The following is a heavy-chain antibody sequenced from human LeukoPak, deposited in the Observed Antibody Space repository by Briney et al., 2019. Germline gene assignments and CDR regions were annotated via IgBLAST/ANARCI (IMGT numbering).Heavy chain of an antibody. CDR1: GGTFSSYA. Sequence: SVKVSCKASGGTFSSYAISWVRQAPGQGLEWMGGIIPTFGTANYAQKFQGRVPLTADESTTTAYMQLSSLRSEDTAVYYCARSSLRFLEWLLSRYYYSMDVWGKGTTVTVSS. CDR2: IIPTFGTA. J-gene: IGHJ6*03. V-gene: IGHV1-69*13. CDR3: ARSSLRFLEWLLSRYYYSMDV. D-gene: IGHD3-3*01.